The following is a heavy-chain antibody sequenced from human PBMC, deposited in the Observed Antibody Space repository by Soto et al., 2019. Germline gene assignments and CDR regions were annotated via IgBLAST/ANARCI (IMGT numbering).Heavy chain of an antibody. D-gene: IGHD5-12*01. J-gene: IGHJ4*02. CDR2: IIPIFGTA. Sequence: VASVKVSCKASGGTFSSYAISWVRQAPGQGLEWMGGIIPIFGTANYAQKFQGRVTITADKSTSTAYMELSSLRSEDTAVYYCATESGYDSPADYWGQGTLVTVSS. CDR1: GGTFSSYA. V-gene: IGHV1-69*06. CDR3: ATESGYDSPADY.